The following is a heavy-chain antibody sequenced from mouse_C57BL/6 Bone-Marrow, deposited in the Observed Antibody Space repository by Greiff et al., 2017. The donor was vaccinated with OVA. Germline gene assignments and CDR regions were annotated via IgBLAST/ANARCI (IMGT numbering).Heavy chain of an antibody. D-gene: IGHD1-1*01. J-gene: IGHJ2*01. CDR3: ARGDGITTVVDFDC. V-gene: IGHV1-81*01. Sequence: QVQLQQPGAELARPGASVKLSCKASGYTFTSYGISWVKQRTGQGLEWIGEIYPRSGNTYYNEKFKGKATLTADKSSSTAYMELRSLTSEDSAVYFCARGDGITTVVDFDCWGQGTTLTVSS. CDR2: IYPRSGNT. CDR1: GYTFTSYG.